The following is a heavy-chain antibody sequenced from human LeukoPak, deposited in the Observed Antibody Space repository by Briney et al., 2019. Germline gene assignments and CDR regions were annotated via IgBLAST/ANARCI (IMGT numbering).Heavy chain of an antibody. V-gene: IGHV1-18*01. CDR1: GYTFTRYG. Sequence: GASVKVSCKASGYTFTRYGISWVRQAPGQGLEWMGWISAYNGNTNYAQKLQGRVTMTTDTSTSTAYMELRSLRSDDTAVYYCGRDPPPYCGGDCYSDYWGQGTLVTVPS. J-gene: IGHJ4*02. CDR3: GRDPPPYCGGDCYSDY. CDR2: ISAYNGNT. D-gene: IGHD2-21*02.